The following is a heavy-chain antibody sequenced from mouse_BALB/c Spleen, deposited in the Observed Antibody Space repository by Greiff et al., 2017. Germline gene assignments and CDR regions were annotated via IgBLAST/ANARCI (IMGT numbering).Heavy chain of an antibody. J-gene: IGHJ4*01. D-gene: IGHD3-1*01. CDR1: GFTFSNYW. Sequence: EVKVEESGGGLVQPGGSMKLSCVASGFTFSNYWMNWVSQSPEKGLEWVAEIRLKSNNYATHYAESVKGRFTISRDDSKSSVYLQMNNLRAEDTGIYYCTRDSGYLYAMDYWGQGTSVTVSS. CDR2: IRLKSNNYAT. CDR3: TRDSGYLYAMDY. V-gene: IGHV6-6*02.